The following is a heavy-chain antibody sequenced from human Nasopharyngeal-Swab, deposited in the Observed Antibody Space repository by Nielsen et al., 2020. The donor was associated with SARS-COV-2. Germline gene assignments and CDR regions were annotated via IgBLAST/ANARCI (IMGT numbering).Heavy chain of an antibody. CDR1: GFTFDDYA. J-gene: IGHJ4*02. Sequence: SLKISCAASGFTFDDYAMHWVRQAPGKGRKWVSGSSWNSGSIGYADSVKGRFTISRDNAKNSLYLQMNSLRAEDTALYYCAKAFEYYDSSGTDYWGQGTLVTVSS. CDR2: SSWNSGSI. D-gene: IGHD3-22*01. V-gene: IGHV3-9*01. CDR3: AKAFEYYDSSGTDY.